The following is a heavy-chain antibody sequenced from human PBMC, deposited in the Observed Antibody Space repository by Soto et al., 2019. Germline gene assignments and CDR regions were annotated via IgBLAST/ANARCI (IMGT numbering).Heavy chain of an antibody. V-gene: IGHV3-23*01. J-gene: IGHJ5*02. D-gene: IGHD3-10*01. CDR2: ISGSGGST. CDR3: AKGSTYYYGSGHRGWFDP. Sequence: ESGGGLVQPGGSLRLSCAASGFTFSSYAMSWVRQAPGKGLEWVSAISGSGGSTYYADSVKGRFTISRDNSKNTLYLQMNSLRAEDTAVYYCAKGSTYYYGSGHRGWFDPWGQGTLVTVSS. CDR1: GFTFSSYA.